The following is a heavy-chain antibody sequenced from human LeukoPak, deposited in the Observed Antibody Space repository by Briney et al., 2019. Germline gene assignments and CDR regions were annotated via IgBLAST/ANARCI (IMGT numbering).Heavy chain of an antibody. V-gene: IGHV4-4*07. CDR3: AREGCSGGDCYSLVFDY. CDR2: SYTSGST. CDR1: GGSISSYY. D-gene: IGHD2-21*02. Sequence: PSETLSLTCTVSGGSISSYYWSWIRQPAGKGLEWIGRSYTSGSTNYNPSLKSRVTMSVDTSKNQFSLKLSSVTAADTAVYYCAREGCSGGDCYSLVFDYWGQGTLVTVSS. J-gene: IGHJ4*02.